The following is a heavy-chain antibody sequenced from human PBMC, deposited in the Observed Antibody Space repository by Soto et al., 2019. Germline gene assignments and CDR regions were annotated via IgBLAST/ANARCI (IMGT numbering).Heavy chain of an antibody. Sequence: GGSLRLSCAASGFTFSSYAMTWVRQAPGKGLEWVSGISDTGGSTYYADSVKGRFTISRDNSKNTLYLQMNSLRAEDTAVYYCAKGAGYCTNGVCCLDYWGQGTLVTVSS. CDR2: ISDTGGST. V-gene: IGHV3-23*01. D-gene: IGHD2-8*01. CDR3: AKGAGYCTNGVCCLDY. J-gene: IGHJ4*02. CDR1: GFTFSSYA.